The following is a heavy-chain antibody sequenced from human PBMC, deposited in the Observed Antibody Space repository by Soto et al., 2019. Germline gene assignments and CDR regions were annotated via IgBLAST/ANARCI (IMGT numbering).Heavy chain of an antibody. CDR3: ARQLAAGPCYYYYMDV. CDR1: GGSISSYY. CDR2: IYYSGST. D-gene: IGHD1-1*01. Sequence: SETLSLTCTVSGGSISSYYWSWIRQPPGKGLEWIGYIYYSGSTNYNPSLKSRVTISVDTSKNQFSLKLSSVTAADTAVYYCARQLAAGPCYYYYMDVWGKGTTVTVSS. J-gene: IGHJ6*03. V-gene: IGHV4-59*08.